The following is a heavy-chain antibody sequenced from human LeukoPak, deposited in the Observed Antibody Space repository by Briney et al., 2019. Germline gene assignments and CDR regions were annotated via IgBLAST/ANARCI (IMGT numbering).Heavy chain of an antibody. CDR1: GFTFSNYA. D-gene: IGHD1-26*01. V-gene: IGHV3-23*01. CDR2: ISGSTGST. J-gene: IGHJ4*02. CDR3: AKGAVSAIVGATTLDY. Sequence: GGSLRLSCAASGFTFSNYAMNWVRQAPGKGLEWVSLISGSTGSTYYADSVKGRFSISNDTSKNTVYLQMNRLRVEDTAVYCCAKGAVSAIVGATTLDYWGQGTLVTSSS.